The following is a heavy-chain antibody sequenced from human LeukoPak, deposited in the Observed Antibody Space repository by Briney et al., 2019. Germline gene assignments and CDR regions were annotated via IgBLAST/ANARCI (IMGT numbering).Heavy chain of an antibody. CDR3: ARVRFGELFFDY. D-gene: IGHD3-10*01. V-gene: IGHV4-59*12. J-gene: IGHJ4*02. CDR1: GGSISSYY. Sequence: SETLSLTCTVSGGSISSYYWSWIRQPPEKGLEWIGYIYYSGSTNYNPSLKSRVTISVDTSKNQFSLKLSSVTAADTAVYYCARVRFGELFFDYWGQGTLVTVSS. CDR2: IYYSGST.